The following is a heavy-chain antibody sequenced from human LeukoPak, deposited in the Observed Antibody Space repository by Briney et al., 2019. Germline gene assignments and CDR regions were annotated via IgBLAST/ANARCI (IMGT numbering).Heavy chain of an antibody. D-gene: IGHD6-13*01. CDR2: ISGSGGST. Sequence: NPGGSLRLSCAASGFTFSSYAMSWVRQAPGKGLEWVSAISGSGGSTYYADSVKGRFTISRDNSKNTLYLQMNSLRAEDTAVYYCASPGYSSSWYFGGAFDIWGQGTMVTVSS. V-gene: IGHV3-23*01. CDR3: ASPGYSSSWYFGGAFDI. J-gene: IGHJ3*02. CDR1: GFTFSSYA.